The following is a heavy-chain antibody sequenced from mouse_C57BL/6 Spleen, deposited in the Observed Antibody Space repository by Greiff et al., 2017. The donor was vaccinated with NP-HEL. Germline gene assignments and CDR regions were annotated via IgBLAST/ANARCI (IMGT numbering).Heavy chain of an antibody. D-gene: IGHD1-1*01. Sequence: VQLQQSGAELVRPGSSVKLSCKASGYTFTSYWMHWVKQRPIQGLEWIGNIDPSDSETHYNQKFKDKATLTVDKSSSTAYMQLSSLTSEDSAVYYCARRRDYYGSSYAMDYWGQGTSVTVSS. CDR2: IDPSDSET. J-gene: IGHJ4*01. CDR3: ARRRDYYGSSYAMDY. CDR1: GYTFTSYW. V-gene: IGHV1-52*01.